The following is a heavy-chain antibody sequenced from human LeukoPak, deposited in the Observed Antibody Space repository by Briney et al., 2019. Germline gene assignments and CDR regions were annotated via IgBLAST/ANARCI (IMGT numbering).Heavy chain of an antibody. CDR2: IYDGGNT. V-gene: IGHV4-39*07. CDR1: GGSISNSRYY. J-gene: IGHJ6*03. D-gene: IGHD6-19*01. Sequence: SETLSLTCTVSGGSISNSRYYWGWIRQPPGKGLEWIGSIYDGGNTYYNPSLKSRVTISVDTSKNQFSLKLSSVTAADTAVYYCARDQGQQWRGYYYYYYMDVWGKGTTVTVSS. CDR3: ARDQGQQWRGYYYYYYMDV.